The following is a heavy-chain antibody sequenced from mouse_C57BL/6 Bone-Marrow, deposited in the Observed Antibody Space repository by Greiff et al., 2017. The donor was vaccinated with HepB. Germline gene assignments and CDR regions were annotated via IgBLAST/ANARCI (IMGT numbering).Heavy chain of an antibody. J-gene: IGHJ2*01. CDR2: IDPSASYT. CDR3: AREGTYYGNLWNFDY. V-gene: IGHV1-50*01. D-gene: IGHD2-10*01. Sequence: QVQLQQPGAELVKPGASVKLSCKASGYTFTSYWMQWVKQRPGQGLEWIGEIDPSASYTNYNQKFKGKATLTVDTSSSTAYMQLSSLTSEDSAVYYCAREGTYYGNLWNFDYWGQGTTLTVSS. CDR1: GYTFTSYW.